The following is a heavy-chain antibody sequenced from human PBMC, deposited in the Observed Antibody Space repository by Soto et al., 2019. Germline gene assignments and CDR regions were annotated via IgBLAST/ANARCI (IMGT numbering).Heavy chain of an antibody. V-gene: IGHV1-18*01. Sequence: QVQLVQSGAEVKKPGASVKVSCKASGYTFTSYGISWVRQAPGQGLEWMGWISAYNGNTNYAQKLQRKXTMTTDTSTSXXYXEPXSLRSDDTAVYYCARTPPTGYCISTSCEYYYGMDVWGQGTTVTVSS. D-gene: IGHD2-2*01. CDR1: GYTFTSYG. CDR3: ARTPPTGYCISTSCEYYYGMDV. CDR2: ISAYNGNT. J-gene: IGHJ6*02.